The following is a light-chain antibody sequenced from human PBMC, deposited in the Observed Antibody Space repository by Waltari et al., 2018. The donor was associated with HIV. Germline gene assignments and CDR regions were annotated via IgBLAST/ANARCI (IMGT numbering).Light chain of an antibody. V-gene: IGKV2-28*01. CDR2: LGS. J-gene: IGKJ4*01. Sequence: DIVMTQSPLSLAVTPGEPASISCRSSQSLLYNNAYNYLDWYLQKPGQSPQLLIYLGSTRASGVPDRFSGSGSGTDFTLKIRRVEAEDVGVYYCMQALQTPRTFGGGTKVELK. CDR3: MQALQTPRT. CDR1: QSLLYNNAYNY.